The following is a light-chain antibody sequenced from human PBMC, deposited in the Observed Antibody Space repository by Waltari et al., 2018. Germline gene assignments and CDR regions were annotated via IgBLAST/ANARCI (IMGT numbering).Light chain of an antibody. CDR3: AAWDGSLNGWV. CDR1: SSNIGSNT. Sequence: QSVLTQPPSASGTPGQWVTISCSGSSSNIGSNTVNWYQQFPGTAPKRLIHNNNHRPSGVPDRSACSKSGTSASLAISGLQSEDEADYYCAAWDGSLNGWVFGGGTKLTVL. V-gene: IGLV1-44*01. J-gene: IGLJ3*02. CDR2: NNN.